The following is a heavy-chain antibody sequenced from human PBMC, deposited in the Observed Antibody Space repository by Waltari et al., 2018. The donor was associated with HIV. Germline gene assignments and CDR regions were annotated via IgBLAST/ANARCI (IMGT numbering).Heavy chain of an antibody. CDR2: IRYDGTNK. CDR1: GFTFSNYG. D-gene: IGHD3-22*01. Sequence: QVQLVESGGGVVQPGGSLSRSCTASGFTFSNYGMYWVRQAPGKGLQWVAFIRYDGTNKYYADSVKGRFIISRDNSKNTLSLQMHSLRAEDTAVYYCAKAPHHYDSSGPVYWGQGTLVTVSS. J-gene: IGHJ4*02. V-gene: IGHV3-30*02. CDR3: AKAPHHYDSSGPVY.